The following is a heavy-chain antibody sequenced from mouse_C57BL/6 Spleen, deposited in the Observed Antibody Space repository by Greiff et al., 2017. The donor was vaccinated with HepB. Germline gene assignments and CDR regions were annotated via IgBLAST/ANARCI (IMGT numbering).Heavy chain of an antibody. V-gene: IGHV14-4*01. Sequence: EVHLVESGAELVRPGASVKLSCTASGFNIKDDYMHWVKQRPEQGLEWIGWIDPENGDTEYASKFQGKATITADTSSNTAYLQLSSLTSEDTAVYYCTIGNSFDYWGQGTTLTVSS. D-gene: IGHD1-1*02. CDR3: TIGNSFDY. J-gene: IGHJ2*01. CDR2: IDPENGDT. CDR1: GFNIKDDY.